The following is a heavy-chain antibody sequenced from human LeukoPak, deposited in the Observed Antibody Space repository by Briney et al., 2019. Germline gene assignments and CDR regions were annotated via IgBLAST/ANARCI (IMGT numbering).Heavy chain of an antibody. CDR2: IIPIFGTA. J-gene: IGHJ6*03. D-gene: IGHD6-6*01. CDR1: GGTFSSYA. CDR3: ASAGSSPTEYYYMDV. V-gene: IGHV1-69*13. Sequence: ASVKVSYKASGGTFSSYAISWVRQAPGQGLEWMGGIIPIFGTANYAQKFQGRVKITADESTSTAYMELSSLRSEDTAVYYCASAGSSPTEYYYMDVWGKGTTVTVSS.